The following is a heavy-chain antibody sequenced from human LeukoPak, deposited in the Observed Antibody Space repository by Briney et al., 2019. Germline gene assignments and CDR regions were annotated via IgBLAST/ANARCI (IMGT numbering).Heavy chain of an antibody. J-gene: IGHJ5*02. CDR1: GYTFTGYY. D-gene: IGHD7-27*01. V-gene: IGHV1-2*02. CDR2: IYPKTGGT. CDR3: AGPWGQVGFDP. Sequence: ASVTVSCKASGYTFTGYYLHWVRQAPGQGLEWMGWIYPKTGGTSYAQKFQGRVTMTRDTSISTAYMELIGLRSDDTAVYYCAGPWGQVGFDPWGQGTLVSVSS.